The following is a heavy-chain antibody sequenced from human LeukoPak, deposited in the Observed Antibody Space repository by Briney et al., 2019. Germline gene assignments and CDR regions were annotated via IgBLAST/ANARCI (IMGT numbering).Heavy chain of an antibody. Sequence: GESLQISCQGSGSSFTSYWIAWVRQLPGKGLDWMAAIHPSDSDIRYSPSFQGQVTISADKSITTAYLQWSSLKASDTAMYYCATSYSYGAHFDHWGRGTRVTVSS. CDR1: GSSFTSYW. V-gene: IGHV5-51*01. J-gene: IGHJ4*02. CDR3: ATSYSYGAHFDH. CDR2: IHPSDSDI. D-gene: IGHD5-18*01.